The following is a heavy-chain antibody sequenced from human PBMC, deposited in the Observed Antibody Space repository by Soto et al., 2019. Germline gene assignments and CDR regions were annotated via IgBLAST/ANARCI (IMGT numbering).Heavy chain of an antibody. CDR1: GGTFSSYA. D-gene: IGHD3-10*01. J-gene: IGHJ4*02. CDR3: ARVDSLQAGIDY. CDR2: IIPIFGTA. V-gene: IGHV1-69*13. Sequence: ASVKVSCKASGGTFSSYAISWVRQAPGQGLEWMGGIIPIFGTANYAQKFQGRVTITADESTSTAYMELSSLRSEDTAVYYRARVDSLQAGIDYWGQGTLVTVSS.